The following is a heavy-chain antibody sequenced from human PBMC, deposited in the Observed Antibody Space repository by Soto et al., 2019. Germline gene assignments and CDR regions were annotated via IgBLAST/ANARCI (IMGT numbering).Heavy chain of an antibody. CDR1: GFTFSDFR. D-gene: IGHD4-4*01. V-gene: IGHV3-30*03. J-gene: IGHJ4*02. CDR3: ARDLTDYNYEYKFGF. CDR2: ISFEGSNK. Sequence: PGGSLRLSCAASGFTFSDFRMHWVRQSPGKGLEWVAIISFEGSNKYFAESVKGRFTISRDDSKNTVYLQMNSLRPEDTAVYFCARDLTDYNYEYKFGFWGQGTLVT.